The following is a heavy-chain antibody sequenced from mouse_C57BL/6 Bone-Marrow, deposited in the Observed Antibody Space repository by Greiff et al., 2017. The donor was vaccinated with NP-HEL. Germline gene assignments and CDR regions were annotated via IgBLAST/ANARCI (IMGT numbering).Heavy chain of an antibody. CDR3: AMGRVCYYDYVVPFAY. J-gene: IGHJ3*01. Sequence: QVQLQQPGAELVKPGASVKMSCKASGYTFTSYWITWVKQRPGQGLEWIGDIYPGSGSTYYNEKFKSKATLTVDTSSSTAYMQLSSLTSEDSAVYYCAMGRVCYYDYVVPFAYWGQETLVTVAA. D-gene: IGHD2-4*01. CDR2: IYPGSGST. V-gene: IGHV1-55*01. CDR1: GYTFTSYW.